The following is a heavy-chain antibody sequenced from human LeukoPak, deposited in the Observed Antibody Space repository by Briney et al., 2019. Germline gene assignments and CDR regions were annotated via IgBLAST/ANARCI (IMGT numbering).Heavy chain of an antibody. CDR2: IYSSGST. CDR3: ARDRAQDGFDL. CDR1: GFSVSSSY. J-gene: IGHJ3*01. Sequence: GGSLRLSCAASGFSVSSSYMRWVRQAPGEGVEWVSVIYSSGSTFYADAVKGRFTISRDISKNMVYLQMNSLRVDDTAVYYCARDRAQDGFDLWGQGTMVTVSS. V-gene: IGHV3-53*01.